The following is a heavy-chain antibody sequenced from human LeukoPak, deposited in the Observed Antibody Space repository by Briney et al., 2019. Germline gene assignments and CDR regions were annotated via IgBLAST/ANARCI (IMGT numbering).Heavy chain of an antibody. CDR2: ISSSGSTI. V-gene: IGHV3-48*03. D-gene: IGHD6-6*01. CDR1: GFTFSSYE. CDR3: ARNLAARRFDY. J-gene: IGHJ4*02. Sequence: PGGSLRLSCAASGFTFSSYEMNWVRQAPGKGLEWVSYISSSGSTIYYADSVKGRFTISRDNAKNSLYLQMNSLRAEDTAVYYCARNLAARRFDYWGQGTLVTVSS.